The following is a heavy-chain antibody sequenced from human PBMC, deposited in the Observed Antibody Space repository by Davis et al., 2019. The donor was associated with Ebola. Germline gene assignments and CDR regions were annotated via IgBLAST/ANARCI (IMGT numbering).Heavy chain of an antibody. CDR2: INPGGTTT. CDR3: TKDFDYEGGH. V-gene: IGHV3-74*03. Sequence: GESLKISCASSAFPFPNHWMHWIRQGPGKGLVWVSRINPGGTTTLYADSVEGRFTISRDNAKNTLSLQMDSLRAEDTAVYYCTKDFDYEGGHWGQGSLVSVSS. J-gene: IGHJ4*02. D-gene: IGHD3-9*01. CDR1: AFPFPNHW.